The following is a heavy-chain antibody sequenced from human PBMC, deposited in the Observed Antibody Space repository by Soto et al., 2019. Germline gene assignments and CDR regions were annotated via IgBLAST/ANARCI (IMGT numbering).Heavy chain of an antibody. CDR3: TRQMRYYYGSGSSASYYYYGMDV. Sequence: GGSLRLSCTASGFTFGDYAMSWVRQAPGKGLEWVGLIRSKAYGGTTEYAASVKGRFTISRDDPKSIAYLQMNSLKTEDTAVYYCTRQMRYYYGSGSSASYYYYGMDVWGQGTTVTVSS. CDR1: GFTFGDYA. CDR2: IRSKAYGGTT. J-gene: IGHJ6*02. D-gene: IGHD3-10*01. V-gene: IGHV3-49*04.